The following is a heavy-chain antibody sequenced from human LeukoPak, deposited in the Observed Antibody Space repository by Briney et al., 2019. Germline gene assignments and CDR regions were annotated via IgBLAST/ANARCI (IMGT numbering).Heavy chain of an antibody. CDR2: ISGSGGST. D-gene: IGHD3-3*01. CDR1: GFTFSSYA. CDR3: AKGLEWLSEIDY. J-gene: IGHJ4*02. Sequence: GGSPRLSCAASGFTFSSYAMSWVRQAPGKGLEWVSAISGSGGSTYYADSVKGRFTISRDNSKNTLYLQMNSLRAEDTAVYYCAKGLEWLSEIDYWGQGTLVTVSS. V-gene: IGHV3-23*01.